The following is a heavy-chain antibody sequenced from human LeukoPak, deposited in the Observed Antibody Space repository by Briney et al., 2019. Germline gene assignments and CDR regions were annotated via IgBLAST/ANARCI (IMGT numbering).Heavy chain of an antibody. CDR1: GYTFTSYQ. CDR3: ARDLGTYYDFWSGYDAFDI. V-gene: IGHV1-46*01. J-gene: IGHJ3*02. CDR2: TNAAGGST. D-gene: IGHD3-3*01. Sequence: ASVKVSCKASGYTFTSYQMHWVRQAPGQGLEWMGTTNAAGGSTNYAQKFQGRITMTRDTSTSTVYMELSSLTSEDTAEYYCARDLGTYYDFWSGYDAFDIWGQGTMVTVSS.